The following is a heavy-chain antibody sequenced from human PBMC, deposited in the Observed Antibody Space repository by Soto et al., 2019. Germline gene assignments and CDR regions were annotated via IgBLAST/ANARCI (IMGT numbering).Heavy chain of an antibody. Sequence: SVKVSCKASGGTFSSYAISWVRQAPGQGLEWMGGIIPIFGTANYAQKFQGRVTITADKSTSTAYMELSSLRSEDTAVYYCARGGLGYNWNDGAFDIWGQGTMVTVSS. CDR2: IIPIFGTA. J-gene: IGHJ3*02. CDR3: ARGGLGYNWNDGAFDI. D-gene: IGHD1-1*01. CDR1: GGTFSSYA. V-gene: IGHV1-69*06.